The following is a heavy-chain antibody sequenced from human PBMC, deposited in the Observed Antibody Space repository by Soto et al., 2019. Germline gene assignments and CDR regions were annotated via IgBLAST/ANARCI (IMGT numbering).Heavy chain of an antibody. V-gene: IGHV3-23*01. Sequence: GGSLRLSCAASGFTFSRYAMSWVRQAPGKGLEWVSAISGSGGSTYYADSVKGRFTISRDNSKNTLYLQMNSLRAEDTAVYYCAKGPRRHFWSGHFDYWGQGTLVTVSS. J-gene: IGHJ4*02. D-gene: IGHD3-3*02. CDR2: ISGSGGST. CDR3: AKGPRRHFWSGHFDY. CDR1: GFTFSRYA.